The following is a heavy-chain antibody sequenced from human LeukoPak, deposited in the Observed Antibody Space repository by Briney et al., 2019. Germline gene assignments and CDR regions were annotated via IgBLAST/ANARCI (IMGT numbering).Heavy chain of an antibody. Sequence: GGSLRLSCTASGFTLSSYEMSWIRQAPGKGLEWVSSIDYSGGSTYYADSVKGRFTISRDNSKNTLYLQMNSLRVEDTAVYYCAKHHRMAARLVYFDYWGQGTLVTVSS. CDR2: IDYSGGST. V-gene: IGHV3-23*01. D-gene: IGHD6-6*01. CDR3: AKHHRMAARLVYFDY. J-gene: IGHJ4*02. CDR1: GFTLSSYE.